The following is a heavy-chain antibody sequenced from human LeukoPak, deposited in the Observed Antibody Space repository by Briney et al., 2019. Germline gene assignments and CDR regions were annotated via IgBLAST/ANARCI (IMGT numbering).Heavy chain of an antibody. CDR2: IHYIGNT. Sequence: SETLSLTCTVSGGSISTYYWSWIRQPAGKGLEWIWRIHYIGNTNNNPSLKSRVTMSVDTSKNQFSLKVSSVTAADTVVYYCARMNSNGLDCWGQGTLVTVSS. J-gene: IGHJ4*02. CDR1: GGSISTYY. D-gene: IGHD4-11*01. V-gene: IGHV4-4*07. CDR3: ARMNSNGLDC.